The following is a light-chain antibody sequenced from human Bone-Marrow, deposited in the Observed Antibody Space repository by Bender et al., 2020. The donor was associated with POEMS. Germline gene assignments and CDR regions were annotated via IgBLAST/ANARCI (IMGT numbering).Light chain of an antibody. J-gene: IGLJ2*01. CDR1: GGGYD. V-gene: IGLV1-40*01. CDR3: HSYDSGLGGHVV. CDR2: GNS. Sequence: QSVLTQPPSVSGAPGQRVTISCTGIGGGYDVHWYQQVPGTAPKLLIYGNSNRPSGVPDRFSGSNSGTSASLAITGLQAEDEADYYCHSYDSGLGGHVVFGGGTKLTVL.